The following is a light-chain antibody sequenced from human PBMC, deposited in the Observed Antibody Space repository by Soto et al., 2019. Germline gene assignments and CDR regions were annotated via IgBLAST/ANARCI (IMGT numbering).Light chain of an antibody. V-gene: IGKV3-20*01. CDR3: QQYGSSGT. CDR1: QSVSNNY. CDR2: GAS. Sequence: ALTQYPGTLSLSPGESATLSCRASQSVSNNYLAWYQQKPGQAPRLLIYGASNRATGIQDRFSGSGSGTEFTLTMSRLEPEDFAVYYCQQYGSSGTFGQGTKVDIK. J-gene: IGKJ1*01.